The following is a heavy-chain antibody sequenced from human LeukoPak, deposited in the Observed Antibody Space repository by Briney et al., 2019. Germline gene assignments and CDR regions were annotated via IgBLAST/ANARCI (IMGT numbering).Heavy chain of an antibody. D-gene: IGHD2-15*01. V-gene: IGHV3-74*01. Sequence: GGSLRLSCAASGFTFSSYWMHWVRQAPGKGLVWVSRINSDGSSTYYADSVKGRFTISRDNSKNTLYLQMNSLRAEDTAVYYCAKAGRILRGAFDIWGQGTMVTVSS. J-gene: IGHJ3*02. CDR3: AKAGRILRGAFDI. CDR1: GFTFSSYW. CDR2: INSDGSST.